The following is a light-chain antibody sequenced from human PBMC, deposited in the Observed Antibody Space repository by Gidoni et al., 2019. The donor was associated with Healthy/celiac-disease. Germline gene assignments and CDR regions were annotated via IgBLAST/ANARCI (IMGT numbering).Light chain of an antibody. J-gene: IGLJ3*02. V-gene: IGLV1-40*01. CDR1: SSNIGAGYD. CDR3: QSYDSSLSAFVV. CDR2: GNS. Sequence: QSVLTQPPSVSAAPGQRVTISCTGSSSNIGAGYDVHWYQQLPGTAPKLLIYGNSNRPSGVPDRFSGSKSGTSAALAITGLQAEDETDYYCQSYDSSLSAFVVFGGGTKLTV.